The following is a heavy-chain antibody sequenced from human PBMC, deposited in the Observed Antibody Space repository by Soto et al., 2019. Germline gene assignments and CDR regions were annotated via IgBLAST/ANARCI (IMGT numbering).Heavy chain of an antibody. D-gene: IGHD4-17*01. J-gene: IGHJ4*02. CDR2: IYYSGST. V-gene: IGHV4-59*01. CDR3: ARRYGDIFDY. CDR1: GGSISSYY. Sequence: ETLSLTCTVSGGSISSYYWSWIRQPPGKGLEWIGYIYYSGSTNYNPSLKSRVTISVDTSKNQFSLKLSSVTAADTAVYYCARRYGDIFDYWGQGTLVTVSS.